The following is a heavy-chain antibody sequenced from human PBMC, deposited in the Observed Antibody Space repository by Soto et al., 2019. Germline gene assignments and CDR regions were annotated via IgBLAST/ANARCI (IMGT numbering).Heavy chain of an antibody. CDR1: GFTFSSYG. D-gene: IGHD6-19*01. J-gene: IGHJ6*02. V-gene: IGHV3-33*01. CDR2: IWYDGSNK. CDR3: AREFSSGWYRYGMDV. Sequence: QVQLVESGGGVVQPGRSLILSCAASGFTFSSYGMHWVRQAPGKGLEWVAVIWYDGSNKYYADSVKGRFTISRDNSKNTLYLQMNSLRAEDTAVYYCAREFSSGWYRYGMDVWGQGTTVTVSS.